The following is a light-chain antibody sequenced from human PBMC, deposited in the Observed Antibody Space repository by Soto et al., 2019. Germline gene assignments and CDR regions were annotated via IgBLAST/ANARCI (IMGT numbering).Light chain of an antibody. CDR2: AAS. V-gene: IGKV1-27*01. CDR3: QKYSSVPV. CDR1: QGIRNF. J-gene: IGKJ3*01. Sequence: DIQMTQSPTSLSASVGDRVTITCRASQGIRNFVAWYQQKPGKAPKLLIYAASTLQSGVPSRFSGSGSGTDFTLNINSLQPEDVATYYCQKYSSVPVFGPGTKVEIK.